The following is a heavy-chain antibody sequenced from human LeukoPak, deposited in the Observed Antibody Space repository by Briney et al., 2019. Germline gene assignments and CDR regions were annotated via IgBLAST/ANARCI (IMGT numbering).Heavy chain of an antibody. Sequence: QPGRSLRLSCAASGFTFSSYAMHWVRQAPGKGLEWVAVISYDGSNKYYADSVKGRFTFSRDNSKNTLYLQMNSLRAEDTAVYYCARGYYDSSGYYYGFDYWGQGTLVTVSS. D-gene: IGHD3-22*01. CDR1: GFTFSSYA. CDR3: ARGYYDSSGYYYGFDY. V-gene: IGHV3-30-3*01. CDR2: ISYDGSNK. J-gene: IGHJ4*02.